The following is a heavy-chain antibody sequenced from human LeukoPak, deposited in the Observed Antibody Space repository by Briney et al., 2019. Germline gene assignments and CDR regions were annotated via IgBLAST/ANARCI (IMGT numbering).Heavy chain of an antibody. CDR3: ARYSQAAAGTFSWFDP. CDR2: INHSGST. J-gene: IGHJ5*02. CDR1: GGSFSGYY. Sequence: SETLSLTCAVYGGSFSGYYWSWIRQPPGKGLEWIGEINHSGSTNYNPSLKSRVTISVDTSKNQFSLKLSSVTAADTAVYYCARYSQAAAGTFSWFDPWGQGTLVTVSS. D-gene: IGHD6-13*01. V-gene: IGHV4-34*01.